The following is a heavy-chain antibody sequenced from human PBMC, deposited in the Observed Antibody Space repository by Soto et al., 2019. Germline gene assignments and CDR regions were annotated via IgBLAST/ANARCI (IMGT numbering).Heavy chain of an antibody. CDR3: ARREGSSFDY. J-gene: IGHJ4*02. V-gene: IGHV4-39*01. D-gene: IGHD6-6*01. Sequence: SETLSLTCTVSGGSISSSSYYWGWIRQPPGKGLEWIGSIYYSGSTYYNPSLKSRVTISVDTSKNQFSRKLSSVTAADTAVYYCARREGSSFDYWGQGTLVTVSS. CDR1: GGSISSSSYY. CDR2: IYYSGST.